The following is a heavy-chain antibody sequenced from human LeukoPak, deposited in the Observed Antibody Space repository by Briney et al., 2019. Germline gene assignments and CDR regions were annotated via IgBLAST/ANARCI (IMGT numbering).Heavy chain of an antibody. CDR3: ARGDSSGYYHYYFDY. J-gene: IGHJ4*02. D-gene: IGHD3-22*01. CDR2: INPSGGTT. Sequence: GASVKVSCKASGYTFTGYYMHWVRQAPGQGLEWMGIINPSGGTTNYAQKFQGRVTMTRDTSISTAYMELSRLRSDDTAVYYCARGDSSGYYHYYFDYWGQGTLVTVSS. CDR1: GYTFTGYY. V-gene: IGHV1-2*02.